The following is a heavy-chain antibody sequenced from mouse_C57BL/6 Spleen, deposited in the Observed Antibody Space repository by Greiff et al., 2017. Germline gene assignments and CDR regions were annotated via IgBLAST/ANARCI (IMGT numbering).Heavy chain of an antibody. CDR2: IYPSDSET. J-gene: IGHJ4*01. CDR3: ARESKNAMHY. CDR1: GYTITSYW. D-gene: IGHD2-5*01. Sequence: QVQLQQPGAELVRPGSSVKLSCKASGYTITSYWMDWVKQRPGQGLEWIGNIYPSDSETHYNQKFKDKATLTVDKSSSTAYMQLSSLTSEDSAVYYCARESKNAMHYWGPGTSVTVSS. V-gene: IGHV1-61*01.